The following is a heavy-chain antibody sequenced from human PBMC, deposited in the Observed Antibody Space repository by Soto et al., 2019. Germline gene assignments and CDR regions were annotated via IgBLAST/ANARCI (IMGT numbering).Heavy chain of an antibody. CDR1: GFTFSSYE. Sequence: PGGSLRLSCAASGFTFSSYEMNWVRQAPGKGLEWVSYISSSGSTIYYADSVKGRFTISRDNAKNSLYLQMNSLRAEDTAVYYCARDGFLGYCSGGSCFWGQGTLVTVSS. J-gene: IGHJ4*02. CDR3: ARDGFLGYCSGGSCF. D-gene: IGHD2-15*01. CDR2: ISSSGSTI. V-gene: IGHV3-48*03.